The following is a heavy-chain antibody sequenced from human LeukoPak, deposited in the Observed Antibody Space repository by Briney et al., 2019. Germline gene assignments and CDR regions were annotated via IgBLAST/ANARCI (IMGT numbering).Heavy chain of an antibody. CDR2: IKSKNVGGTT. CDR1: GFTFSTAW. D-gene: IGHD5-12*01. J-gene: IGHJ2*01. V-gene: IGHV3-15*01. CDR3: ISDGYREVATIGYWYFHL. Sequence: IPGGSLKLSCAASGFTFSTAWMSWVRQAPGKGLEWVGRIKSKNVGGTTDFTAPVKGRFTISRDDSKNTVYLQMNSLKTEDTAVYYCISDGYREVATIGYWYFHLWGRGTLVTVSS.